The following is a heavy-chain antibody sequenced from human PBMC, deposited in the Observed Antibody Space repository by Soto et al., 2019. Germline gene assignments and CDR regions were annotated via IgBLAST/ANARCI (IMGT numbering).Heavy chain of an antibody. CDR1: GVTFSSYA. Sequence: GGSLRLSCAASGVTFSSYAMHWVRQAPGKGLEWVAVISYDGSNKYYADSVKGRFTISRDNAKNSLYLQMNSLRAEDTALYYCAKDIDRWSSGPLAPFDYWGQGTLVTVSS. CDR3: AKDIDRWSSGPLAPFDY. D-gene: IGHD3-16*02. CDR2: ISYDGSNK. J-gene: IGHJ4*02. V-gene: IGHV3-30-3*01.